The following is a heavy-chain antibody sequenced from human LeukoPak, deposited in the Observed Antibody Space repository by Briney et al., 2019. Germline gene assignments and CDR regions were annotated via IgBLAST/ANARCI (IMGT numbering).Heavy chain of an antibody. J-gene: IGHJ4*02. CDR3: ARGGPYDY. V-gene: IGHV4-34*01. CDR1: SGSFSGYY. Sequence: SETLSLTCAVYSGSFSGYYWSWIRQPPGKGLEWIGEINHSGSTNYNPSLKSRVTISVDTSKNQFSLKLSSVTAADTAVYYCARGGPYDYWGQGTLVTVSS. CDR2: INHSGST.